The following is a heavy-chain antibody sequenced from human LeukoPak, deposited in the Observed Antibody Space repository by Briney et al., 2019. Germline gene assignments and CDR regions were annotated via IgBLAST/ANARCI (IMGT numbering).Heavy chain of an antibody. V-gene: IGHV3-48*03. CDR1: GFTFSRYE. CDR3: ARGRGYSQSNWVDP. Sequence: GGSLRLSCAASGFTFSRYEMNWVRQAPGKGLEWVSYISGSGTTIYYADSVKGRFTMSRDNAKNSVYLQMGSLRAEDTAVYYCARGRGYSQSNWVDPWGQGTMVTVSA. CDR2: ISGSGTTI. D-gene: IGHD5-18*01. J-gene: IGHJ5*02.